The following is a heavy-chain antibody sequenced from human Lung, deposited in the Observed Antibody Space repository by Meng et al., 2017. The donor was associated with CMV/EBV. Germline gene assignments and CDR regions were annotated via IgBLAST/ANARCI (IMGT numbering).Heavy chain of an antibody. CDR2: INAGNGNT. CDR3: ARTGCSSSSCYDY. CDR1: GYSFTTYA. J-gene: IGHJ4*02. Sequence: QVQLAQSGADVKKPGASVKVSCKASGYSFTTYAMHWVRQAPGQRLEWMGWINAGNGNTKYSEKFQSRVTITRDTAASTAYMELSSLRSEDTAVYYCARTGCSSSSCYDYWGQGTLVTVSS. V-gene: IGHV1-3*01. D-gene: IGHD2-2*01.